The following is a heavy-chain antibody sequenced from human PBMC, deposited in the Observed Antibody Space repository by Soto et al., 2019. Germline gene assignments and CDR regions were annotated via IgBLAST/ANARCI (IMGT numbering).Heavy chain of an antibody. J-gene: IGHJ4*02. Sequence: PGGSLRLSCAASGFTFSSYSMNWVRQAPGKGLEWVALIWFDGSNKKYADSVQGRFTISRDNSKNTLYLQMNSLRAEDTAVYYCAKDQGSSWYEIDYWGQGTLVTVSS. CDR2: IWFDGSNK. CDR3: AKDQGSSWYEIDY. D-gene: IGHD6-13*01. V-gene: IGHV3-33*06. CDR1: GFTFSSYS.